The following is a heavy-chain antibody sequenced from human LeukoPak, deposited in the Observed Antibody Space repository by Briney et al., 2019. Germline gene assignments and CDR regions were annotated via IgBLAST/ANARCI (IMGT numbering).Heavy chain of an antibody. V-gene: IGHV5-51*01. CDR1: GYSFTSYC. J-gene: IGHJ4*02. CDR2: IYSGDSDT. CDR3: ARHRNHAGNSVNFDY. Sequence: GESLKISCKGPGYSFTSYCIGWVRQIPGKGLELMVIIYSGDSDTRFSPSFQGQVTLSPDKSISTADLQRSSLKASDPARYFFARHRNHAGNSVNFDYWGQGTLVTVSS. D-gene: IGHD4-23*01.